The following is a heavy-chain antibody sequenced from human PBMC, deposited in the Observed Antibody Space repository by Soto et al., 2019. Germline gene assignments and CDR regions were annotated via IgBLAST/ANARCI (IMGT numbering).Heavy chain of an antibody. D-gene: IGHD5-18*01. Sequence: GWSLRLSCAASGFTFSSYEMNWVRQAPGKGLEWVSYISSSGSTIYYADSVKGRFTISRDNAKNSLYLQMNSLRAEDTAVYYFARRGGYSYVSGYCYYGMDVWGQGGTVTVS. CDR3: ARRGGYSYVSGYCYYGMDV. V-gene: IGHV3-48*03. J-gene: IGHJ6*02. CDR2: ISSSGSTI. CDR1: GFTFSSYE.